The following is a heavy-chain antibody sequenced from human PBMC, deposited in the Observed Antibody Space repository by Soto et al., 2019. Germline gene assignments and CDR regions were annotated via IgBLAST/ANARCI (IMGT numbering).Heavy chain of an antibody. D-gene: IGHD1-1*01. CDR3: GKNYSMTTSSYYYYGLDV. CDR2: ISGSGSSR. CDR1: GFPFSNYA. V-gene: IGHV3-23*01. J-gene: IGHJ6*02. Sequence: EVQLLQSGGGLVQPGGSLRLSCAASGFPFSNYAMSWVRQAPGKGLEWVSTISGSGSSRYTADSVRGRFIISRDNSRNTPPPQQMDGRTEDDAINYCGKNYSMTTSSYYYYGLDVWGQGTTVAVSS.